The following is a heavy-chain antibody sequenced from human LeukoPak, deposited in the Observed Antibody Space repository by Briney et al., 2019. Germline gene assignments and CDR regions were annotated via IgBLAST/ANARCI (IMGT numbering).Heavy chain of an antibody. CDR2: IYYSGST. J-gene: IGHJ4*02. CDR3: ARANYYDSSLDY. Sequence: SETLSLTCTVSGGSISSGGYYWSWIRQHPGKGLEWIGYIYYSGSTYYNPSPKSRVTISVDTSKNQFSLKLSSVTAADTAVYYCARANYYDSSLDYWGQGTLVTVSS. V-gene: IGHV4-31*03. CDR1: GGSISSGGYY. D-gene: IGHD3-22*01.